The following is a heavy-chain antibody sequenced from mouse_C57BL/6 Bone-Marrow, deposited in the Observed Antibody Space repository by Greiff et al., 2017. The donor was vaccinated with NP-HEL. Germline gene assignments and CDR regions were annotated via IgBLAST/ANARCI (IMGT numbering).Heavy chain of an antibody. V-gene: IGHV5-9-1*02. CDR1: GFTFSSYA. J-gene: IGHJ4*01. CDR2: ISSGGDYI. Sequence: DVMLVESGEGLVKPGGSLKLSCAASGFTFSSYAMSWVRQTPEKRLEWVAYISSGGDYIYYADTVKGRFTISRDNARNTLYLQMSSLKSEDTAMDYCTRDPYGSSAHYYAMDYWGQGTSVTVCS. D-gene: IGHD1-1*01. CDR3: TRDPYGSSAHYYAMDY.